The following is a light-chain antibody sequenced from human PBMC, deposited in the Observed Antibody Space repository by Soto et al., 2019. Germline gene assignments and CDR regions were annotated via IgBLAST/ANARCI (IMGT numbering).Light chain of an antibody. CDR3: HQYHGWPPHT. Sequence: ETVVTQSPATLSVSPGETATLSCRTSQSVSSMLAWHQHKPGQAPRLLIYGASSRATGVPARFRGSGSGTEFTLTISRLEFEDSAIYYCHQYHGWPPHTFGQGTKLEIK. CDR1: QSVSSM. CDR2: GAS. J-gene: IGKJ2*01. V-gene: IGKV3-15*01.